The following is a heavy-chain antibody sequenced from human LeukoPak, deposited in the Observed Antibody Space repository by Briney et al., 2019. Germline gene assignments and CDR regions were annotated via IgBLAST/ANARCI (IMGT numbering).Heavy chain of an antibody. CDR2: IHHSGNT. D-gene: IGHD3-16*01. V-gene: IGHV4-59*01. J-gene: IGHJ4*02. CDR3: ARADLYDTSLFFDY. Sequence: SETLSLTCTVSSASIQTNFWSWLRHPTGKGLEWIGYIHHSGNTNYNPSLRSRVTILIDTPTKQFSLRLNSVTAADTALYYCARADLYDTSLFFDYWGQGILVTVSS. CDR1: SASIQTNF.